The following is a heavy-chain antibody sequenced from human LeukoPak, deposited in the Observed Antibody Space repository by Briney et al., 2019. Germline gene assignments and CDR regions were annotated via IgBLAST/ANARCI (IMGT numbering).Heavy chain of an antibody. D-gene: IGHD7-27*01. CDR2: ISSSSSYI. Sequence: PGGSLRLSCAASGFTFSSYSMNWVRQAPGEGLEWVSSISSSSSYIYYADSVKGRFTISRDNAKNSLYLQMNSLRAEDTAVYYCAREYVRAPLGDYWGQGTLVTVSS. CDR3: AREYVRAPLGDY. J-gene: IGHJ4*02. CDR1: GFTFSSYS. V-gene: IGHV3-21*04.